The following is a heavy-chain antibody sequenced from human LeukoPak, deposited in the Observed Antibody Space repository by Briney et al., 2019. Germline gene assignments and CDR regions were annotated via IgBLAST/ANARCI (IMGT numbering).Heavy chain of an antibody. Sequence: PSETLSLTCAVYGGSFSGYYWSWIRQPPGKGLEWVGEINHSGSTNYNPSLKSRVTISVDTSKNQFSLKLSSVTAADTAVYYCAREAIVVVVAARGNWFDPWGQGTLVTVSS. CDR1: GGSFSGYY. CDR3: AREAIVVVVAARGNWFDP. D-gene: IGHD2-15*01. CDR2: INHSGST. V-gene: IGHV4-34*01. J-gene: IGHJ5*02.